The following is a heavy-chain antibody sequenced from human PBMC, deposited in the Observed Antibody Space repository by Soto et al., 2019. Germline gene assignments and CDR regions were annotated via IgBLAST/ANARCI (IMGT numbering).Heavy chain of an antibody. D-gene: IGHD6-19*01. CDR2: ISYDGSNK. Sequence: GGSLRLSCAASGFTFSSYGMHWVRQAPGKGLEWVAVISYDGSNKYYADSVKGRFTISRDNSKNTLYLQMNSLRAEDTAVYYSAKDSSGWPFGYWGQGTLVTVS. CDR1: GFTFSSYG. V-gene: IGHV3-30*18. CDR3: AKDSSGWPFGY. J-gene: IGHJ4*02.